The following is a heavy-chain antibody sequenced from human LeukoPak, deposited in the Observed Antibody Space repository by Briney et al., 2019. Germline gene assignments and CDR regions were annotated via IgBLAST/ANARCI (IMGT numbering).Heavy chain of an antibody. CDR1: GYTFTSYG. CDR3: ARDELERGYYYYGMDV. D-gene: IGHD1-1*01. J-gene: IGHJ6*02. CDR2: ISAYNGNT. V-gene: IGHV1-18*01. Sequence: ASVKVSCKASGYTFTSYGISWVRQAPGQGLEWMGWISAYNGNTNYAQKLQGRVTMTTDTSTSTAYMELRSLRSDGTAVYYCARDELERGYYYYGMDVWGQGTTVTVSS.